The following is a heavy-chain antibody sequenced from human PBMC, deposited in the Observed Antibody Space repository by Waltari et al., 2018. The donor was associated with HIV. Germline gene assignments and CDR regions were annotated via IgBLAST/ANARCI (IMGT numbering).Heavy chain of an antibody. CDR3: VKEHQYSHSWYSYYGMDV. V-gene: IGHV3-23*01. D-gene: IGHD6-13*01. CDR2: ISGSGGST. Sequence: EVQVLESGGALVQPGGSLRLSCAASGFNFSNYGMSWVRQAPGKGLEWVSTISGSGGSTYYADSVKGRFTVSRDNSKNTLYLQMNSLRAEDTAVYFCVKEHQYSHSWYSYYGMDVWGQGTTVTVSS. CDR1: GFNFSNYG. J-gene: IGHJ6*02.